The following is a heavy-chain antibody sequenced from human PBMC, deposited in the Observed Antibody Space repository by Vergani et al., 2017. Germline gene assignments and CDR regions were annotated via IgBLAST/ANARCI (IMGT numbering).Heavy chain of an antibody. V-gene: IGHV4-34*01. J-gene: IGHJ4*02. CDR2: INHSGST. CDR1: GGSFSGYY. Sequence: QVQLQQWGAGLLKPSETLSLTCAVYGGSFSGYYWSWIRQPPGKGLEWIGEINHSGSTNYNPSLKSRVTISVDTSKNQFSLKLSSVTAADTAVYYCARGGWRSSSPEDYWGQGTLVTVSS. CDR3: ARGGWRSSSPEDY. D-gene: IGHD6-13*01.